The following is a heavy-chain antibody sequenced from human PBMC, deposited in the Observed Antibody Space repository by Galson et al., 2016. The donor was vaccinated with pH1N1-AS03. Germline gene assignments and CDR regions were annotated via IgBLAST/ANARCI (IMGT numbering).Heavy chain of an antibody. V-gene: IGHV3-33*01. CDR3: ARDRQYYDYIWGTFRYARYFDL. Sequence: SLRLSCAASGFTFSSHGMHWVRQTPGKGLEWVAVIWHDGSEKYYADSVKGRFTISSDNSKDTLYLQMNSLRAEDTAVYYCARDRQYYDYIWGTFRYARYFDLWGRGTLVTVSS. CDR2: IWHDGSEK. J-gene: IGHJ2*01. CDR1: GFTFSSHG. D-gene: IGHD3-16*02.